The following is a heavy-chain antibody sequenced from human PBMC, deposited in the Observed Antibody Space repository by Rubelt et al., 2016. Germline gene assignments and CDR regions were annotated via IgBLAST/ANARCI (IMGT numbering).Heavy chain of an antibody. J-gene: IGHJ4*02. V-gene: IGHV4-34*01. Sequence: QVQLQQWGAGLLKPSETLSLTCAVYGGSFSGYYWSWIRQPPGKGLEWIGEINHSGSTNYNPSLKSLVTISVDTSKNQFSLKLSSETAADTAVYYCARVISSVVPAAVDYWGQGTLVTVSS. D-gene: IGHD2-2*01. CDR1: GGSFSGYY. CDR2: INHSGST. CDR3: ARVISSVVPAAVDY.